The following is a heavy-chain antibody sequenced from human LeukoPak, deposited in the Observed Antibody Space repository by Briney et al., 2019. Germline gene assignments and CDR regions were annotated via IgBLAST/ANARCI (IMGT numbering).Heavy chain of an antibody. CDR3: ARGGPAARLITFGGVTDY. CDR2: INAYNGNT. D-gene: IGHD3-16*01. CDR1: GYTFTSYG. V-gene: IGHV1-18*01. J-gene: IGHJ4*02. Sequence: ASVKVSCKASGYTFTSYGISWERQAPGQGLEWMGWINAYNGNTNYAQKLQGRVTMTTDTSTSTAYMELRNLRSDDTAVYYCARGGPAARLITFGGVTDYWGQGTLVTVSS.